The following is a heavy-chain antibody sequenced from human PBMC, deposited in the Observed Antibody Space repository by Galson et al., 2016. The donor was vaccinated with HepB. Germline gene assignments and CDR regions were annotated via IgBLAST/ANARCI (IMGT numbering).Heavy chain of an antibody. CDR2: VYYTGNT. Sequence: ETLSLTCSVSGDSITDGNYYWGWIRRPPGKGLEWIGSVYYTGNTYNNPSLKSRITISVDTSKSQVSLRPASVTAADTAVYYCARDLSGGFDHWGQGTVVTVSS. V-gene: IGHV4-39*07. J-gene: IGHJ4*02. CDR1: GDSITDGNYY. CDR3: ARDLSGGFDH. D-gene: IGHD3-16*01.